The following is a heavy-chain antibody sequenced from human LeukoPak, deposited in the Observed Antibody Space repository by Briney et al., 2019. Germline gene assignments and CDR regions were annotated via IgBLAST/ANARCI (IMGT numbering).Heavy chain of an antibody. J-gene: IGHJ4*02. CDR2: IYPDDSET. D-gene: IGHD5-24*01. V-gene: IGHV5-51*01. Sequence: GESLKISCKASGYTFSDYWIGWVRHLPGKGLEWMTIIYPDDSETRYSPSLQGQVTISADKSINTAYLQWSSLKASDTAMYYCARRRDGYNYVGTDYWGQGTLVTVSS. CDR3: ARRRDGYNYVGTDY. CDR1: GYTFSDYW.